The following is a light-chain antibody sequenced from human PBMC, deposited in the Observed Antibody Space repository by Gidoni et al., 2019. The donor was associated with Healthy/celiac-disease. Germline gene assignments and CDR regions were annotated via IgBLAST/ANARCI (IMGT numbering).Light chain of an antibody. J-gene: IGKJ2*01. Sequence: ELALTKSLATLSVSPGERATLSCRASQSVSSNLAWYQQKPGQAPRLRIYGASTRATGIPARFSGSGSGTEFTLTISSLQSEDFAVYYCQQYSNWPPDTVGQGTKLEIK. CDR2: GAS. CDR3: QQYSNWPPDT. CDR1: QSVSSN. V-gene: IGKV3-15*01.